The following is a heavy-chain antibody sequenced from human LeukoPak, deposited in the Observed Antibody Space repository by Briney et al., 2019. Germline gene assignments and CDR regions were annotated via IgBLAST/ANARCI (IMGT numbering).Heavy chain of an antibody. J-gene: IGHJ4*02. Sequence: GASVKVSCKASGYTFTGYYMHWVRQAPGQGLEWMGWINPNSGGTNYAQKFQGRVTMTRDTSISTAYMELSRLRSDDTAVYYCAILHLTRVVIMGVGRFDYWGQGTLVTVSS. CDR1: GYTFTGYY. V-gene: IGHV1-2*02. D-gene: IGHD3-3*01. CDR3: AILHLTRVVIMGVGRFDY. CDR2: INPNSGGT.